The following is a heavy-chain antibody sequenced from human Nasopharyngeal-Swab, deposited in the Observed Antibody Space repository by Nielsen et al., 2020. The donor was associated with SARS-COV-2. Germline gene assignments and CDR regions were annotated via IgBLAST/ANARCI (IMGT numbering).Heavy chain of an antibody. Sequence: GGSLRLSCAASGFTLSSYWMHWVRQAPGKGLVWVSRISGDGSNTFYADSVKGRFTISRDNSKNSLYLQMNSLRTEDTALYYCAKDTFTMPGAPAAFDIWGQGTMVTVSS. CDR3: AKDTFTMPGAPAAFDI. CDR2: ISGDGSNT. V-gene: IGHV3-74*01. D-gene: IGHD3-10*01. CDR1: GFTLSSYW. J-gene: IGHJ3*02.